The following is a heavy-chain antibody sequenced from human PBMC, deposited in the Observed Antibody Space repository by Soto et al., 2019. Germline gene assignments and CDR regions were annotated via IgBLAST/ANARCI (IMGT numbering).Heavy chain of an antibody. CDR2: IIPIFGTA. J-gene: IGHJ6*02. D-gene: IGHD2-2*01. Sequence: VPLVQSGAEVKKPGSSVKVSCKASGGTFSSYAISWVRQAPGQGLEWMGGIIPIFGTANYAQKFQGRVTITADESTSTAYMELSSLRSEDTAVYYCAREALVPAARDYYGMDVWGQGTTVTVSS. V-gene: IGHV1-69*01. CDR3: AREALVPAARDYYGMDV. CDR1: GGTFSSYA.